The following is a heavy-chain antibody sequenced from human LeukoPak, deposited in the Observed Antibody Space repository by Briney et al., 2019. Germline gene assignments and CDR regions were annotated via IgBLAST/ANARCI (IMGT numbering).Heavy chain of an antibody. D-gene: IGHD4-17*01. J-gene: IGHJ5*02. CDR1: GFTFSDYW. Sequence: GGSLRLSCVASGFTFSDYWMQWFRQAPGQGPVWVSRIDGSHATYADSVMGRFTISRDNAKNTLYLQMDSLRAEDTAMYYCARDPYGPWGQGTLVIVSS. CDR3: ARDPYGP. V-gene: IGHV3-74*01. CDR2: IDGSHA.